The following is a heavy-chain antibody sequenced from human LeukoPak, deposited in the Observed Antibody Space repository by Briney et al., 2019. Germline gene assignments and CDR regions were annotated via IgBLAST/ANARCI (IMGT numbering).Heavy chain of an antibody. CDR3: ASGVYCSSTSCYWSGYYYYYMDV. V-gene: IGHV1-69*05. Sequence: GASVKVSCKASGGTFSSYAISWVRQAPGQGLEWVGGIIPIFGTADYAQKFQGRVTITTDESTSTAYMELSSLRSKDTAVYYCASGVYCSSTSCYWSGYYYYYMDVWGKGTTVTVSS. D-gene: IGHD2-2*01. CDR1: GGTFSSYA. J-gene: IGHJ6*03. CDR2: IIPIFGTA.